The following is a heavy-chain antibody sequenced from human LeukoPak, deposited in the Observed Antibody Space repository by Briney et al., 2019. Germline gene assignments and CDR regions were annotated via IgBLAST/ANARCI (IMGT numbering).Heavy chain of an antibody. CDR3: ARELGCSSTSCKP. V-gene: IGHV1-69*04. CDR2: IIPILGIA. Sequence: ASVKVSCKASGGTFSSYAISWVRQAPGQGLEWMGRIIPILGIANYAQEFQGRVTITADKSTSTAYMELSSLRSEDTAVYYCARELGCSSTSCKPWGQGTLVTVSS. J-gene: IGHJ5*02. D-gene: IGHD2-2*01. CDR1: GGTFSSYA.